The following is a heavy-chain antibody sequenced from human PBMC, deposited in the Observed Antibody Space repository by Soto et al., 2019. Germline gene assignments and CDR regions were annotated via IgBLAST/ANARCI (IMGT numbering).Heavy chain of an antibody. CDR2: IKKDGSEK. J-gene: IGHJ4*02. Sequence: PGGSLRLSCAASGISTSSYWMGWVRQAPGRGLEWVASIKKDGSEKYYMDSLKGRFTISRDNALNSLYLQMNSLRAEDTAVYFCVTGYQRDYWGQGTLVTVSS. D-gene: IGHD5-18*01. CDR3: VTGYQRDY. CDR1: GISTSSYW. V-gene: IGHV3-7*03.